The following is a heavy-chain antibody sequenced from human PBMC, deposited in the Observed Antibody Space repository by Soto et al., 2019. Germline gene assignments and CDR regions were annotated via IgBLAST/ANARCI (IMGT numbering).Heavy chain of an antibody. V-gene: IGHV5-51*01. CDR1: GYSFTSYW. Sequence: GESLKISCKGSGYSFTSYWIGWVRQMPGKGLEWMGTIYPGDSDTRYSPSFQGQVTISADKSISTAYLQWSSLKASDTAMYYCARRLDGGRDYYGMDVWGQGTTVTVSS. D-gene: IGHD2-15*01. CDR2: IYPGDSDT. J-gene: IGHJ6*02. CDR3: ARRLDGGRDYYGMDV.